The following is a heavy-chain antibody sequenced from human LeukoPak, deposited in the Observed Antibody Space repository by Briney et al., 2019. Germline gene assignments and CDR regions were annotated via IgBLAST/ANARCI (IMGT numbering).Heavy chain of an antibody. D-gene: IGHD3/OR15-3a*01. CDR1: GFTFSGSA. V-gene: IGHV3-73*01. CDR2: IRSKANSYAT. CDR3: ARDLRTDSSFSPFDY. J-gene: IGHJ4*02. Sequence: PGGSLRLSCAASGFTFSGSAMHWVRQASGTGLEWVGRIRSKANSYATAYAASVKGRFTISRDNGKNSLYLQMNSLRAEDTAVYYCARDLRTDSSFSPFDYWGQGTLVTVSS.